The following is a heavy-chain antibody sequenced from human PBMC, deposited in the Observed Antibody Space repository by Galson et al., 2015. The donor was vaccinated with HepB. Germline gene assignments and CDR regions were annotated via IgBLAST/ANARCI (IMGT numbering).Heavy chain of an antibody. CDR2: ISYDENNK. V-gene: IGHV3-30*18. Sequence: SLRLSCAASGFIFSSFGMHWVRQAPGKGLEWVAVISYDENNKYYADSVKGRFTISRDNSKNTVYLQMNSLRVEDTAVYYCAKDPGGGTGSFDIWGQGAMVTVSS. CDR1: GFIFSSFG. CDR3: AKDPGGGTGSFDI. D-gene: IGHD1-26*01. J-gene: IGHJ3*02.